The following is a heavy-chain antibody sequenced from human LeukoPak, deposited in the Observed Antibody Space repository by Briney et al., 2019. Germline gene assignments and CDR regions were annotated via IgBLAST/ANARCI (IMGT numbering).Heavy chain of an antibody. J-gene: IGHJ6*03. CDR3: AKIGRSYDFWTGYHEEEVDYMDV. Sequence: PGGSLRLSCAASGFSFKTYDMNWVRQAPGKGPEWVSTISGSGGSTYYTDSVKGRFTISRDNSKNTLYLQMNSLRAEDTAVYYCAKIGRSYDFWTGYHEEEVDYMDVWGKGTTVTVSS. D-gene: IGHD3-3*01. CDR1: GFSFKTYD. CDR2: ISGSGGST. V-gene: IGHV3-23*01.